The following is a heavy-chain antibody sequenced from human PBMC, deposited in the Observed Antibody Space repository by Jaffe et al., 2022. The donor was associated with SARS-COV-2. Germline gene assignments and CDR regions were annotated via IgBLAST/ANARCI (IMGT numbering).Heavy chain of an antibody. D-gene: IGHD3-10*01. CDR2: INHSGST. Sequence: QVQLQQWGAGLLKPSETLSLTCAVYGGSFSGYYWSWIRQPPGKGLEWIGEINHSGSTNYNPSLKSRVTISVDTSKNQFSLKLSSVTAADTAVYYCARRVRGGSWFDPWGQGTLVTVSS. V-gene: IGHV4-34*01. J-gene: IGHJ5*02. CDR1: GGSFSGYY. CDR3: ARRVRGGSWFDP.